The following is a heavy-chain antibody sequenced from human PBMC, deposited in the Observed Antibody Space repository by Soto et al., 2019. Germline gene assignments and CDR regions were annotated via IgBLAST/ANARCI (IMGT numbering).Heavy chain of an antibody. CDR1: GFTFSSYS. J-gene: IGHJ4*02. D-gene: IGHD5-12*01. V-gene: IGHV3-48*02. CDR2: ISSSSSTI. Sequence: GGSLRLSCAASGFTFSSYSMNWVRQAPGKGLEWVSYISSSSSTIYYADSVKGRFTISRDNAKNSLYLQMNSLRDEDTAVYYCASYGRGIYGYDGSHYWGQGTLVTVSS. CDR3: ASYGRGIYGYDGSHY.